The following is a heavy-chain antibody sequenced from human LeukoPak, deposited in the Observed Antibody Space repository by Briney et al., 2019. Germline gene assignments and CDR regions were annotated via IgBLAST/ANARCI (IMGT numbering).Heavy chain of an antibody. Sequence: GGSPRLSCAASGFTFDDYGMSWVRQAPGKGLEWVSGINWNGGSTGYADSVKGRFTISRDNAKNSLYLQMNSLRAEDTALYYCARDGAWALTTVTTGPSDYWGQGTLVTVSS. V-gene: IGHV3-20*04. J-gene: IGHJ4*02. D-gene: IGHD4-17*01. CDR2: INWNGGST. CDR3: ARDGAWALTTVTTGPSDY. CDR1: GFTFDDYG.